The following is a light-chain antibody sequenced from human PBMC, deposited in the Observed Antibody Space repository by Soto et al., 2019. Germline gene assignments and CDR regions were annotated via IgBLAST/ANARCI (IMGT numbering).Light chain of an antibody. CDR2: SAS. CDR1: QRITTV. CDR3: QHYGSSSSWT. V-gene: IGKV3-20*01. J-gene: IGKJ1*01. Sequence: EIVMTQSPATLSLSPGERATLSCRASQRITTVAWYQQKPGQAPRLLIYSASSRATGIPDRFRGSGSGTDFTLTVTRLEPEDFAVYYCQHYGSSSSWTVGQGTKVDSK.